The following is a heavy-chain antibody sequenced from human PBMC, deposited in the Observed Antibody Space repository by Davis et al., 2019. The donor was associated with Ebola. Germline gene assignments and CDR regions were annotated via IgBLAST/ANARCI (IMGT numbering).Heavy chain of an antibody. CDR3: ARQGGCSGGSCSLDY. CDR1: GYSFTSYW. J-gene: IGHJ4*02. D-gene: IGHD2-15*01. V-gene: IGHV5-51*01. Sequence: GESLKISCKGSGYSFTSYWIGWVRQMPGKGLEWMGIIYPGDSDTRYSPSFQGQVTISADKSISTAYLQWSSLKASDTAMYYCARQGGCSGGSCSLDYWGQGTLVTVSS. CDR2: IYPGDSDT.